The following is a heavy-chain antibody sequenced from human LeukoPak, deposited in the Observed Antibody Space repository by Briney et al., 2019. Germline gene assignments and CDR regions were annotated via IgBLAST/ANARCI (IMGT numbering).Heavy chain of an antibody. Sequence: PGETLRLSCAASGFTFSSYGMSWVRQAPGKGLEWVSGIVGSGASTYYADSVKGRFTISRDNSKNTLYLQMNSLRAEDTAVYYCAKDFSFIVAATFDHWGQGTLVTVSS. CDR2: IVGSGAST. J-gene: IGHJ4*02. V-gene: IGHV3-23*01. D-gene: IGHD6-13*01. CDR3: AKDFSFIVAATFDH. CDR1: GFTFSSYG.